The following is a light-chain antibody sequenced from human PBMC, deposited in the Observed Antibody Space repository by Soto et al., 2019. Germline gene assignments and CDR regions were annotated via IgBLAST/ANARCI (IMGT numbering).Light chain of an antibody. Sequence: EIVLTQSPGTLSLSPGERATLSCRASRSVSSRYFAWYQQRPGQAPRLLIYGTSNRATGIPDKFSGSGSGTAFTLTISRLEPEDFAVYFCHQYGYSPNTFGQGTKLEIK. CDR1: RSVSSRY. CDR3: HQYGYSPNT. V-gene: IGKV3-20*01. J-gene: IGKJ2*01. CDR2: GTS.